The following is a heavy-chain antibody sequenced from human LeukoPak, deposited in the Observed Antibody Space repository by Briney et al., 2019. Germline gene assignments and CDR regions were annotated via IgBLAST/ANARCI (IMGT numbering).Heavy chain of an antibody. CDR3: ARDYDSSGYGVYYYYYYMDV. Sequence: SGGSLRLSCAASGFTFSSYEMNWVRQAPGKGLEWVSYISSSGSTIYYADSVKGRFTISRDNAKNSLYLQMNSLRAEDTAVYYCARDYDSSGYGVYYYYYYMDVWGKGTTVTVSS. CDR2: ISSSGSTI. D-gene: IGHD3-22*01. V-gene: IGHV3-48*03. J-gene: IGHJ6*03. CDR1: GFTFSSYE.